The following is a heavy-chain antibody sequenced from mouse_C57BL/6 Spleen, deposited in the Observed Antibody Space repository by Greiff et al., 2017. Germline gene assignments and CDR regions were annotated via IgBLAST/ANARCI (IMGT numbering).Heavy chain of an antibody. V-gene: IGHV1-80*01. J-gene: IGHJ1*03. CDR1: GYAFSSYW. CDR2: IYPGNGDT. D-gene: IGHD1-1*01. CDR3: AISHSYGRSDWSCDV. Sequence: QVQLQQSGAELVKPGASVKISCKASGYAFSSYWMNWVKQRPGKGLEWIGQIYPGNGDTNYNGKFKGKATLTADKSSSTAYMQLSCLTSDDSSVYFCAISHSYGRSDWSCDVWGTGTTVTVSS.